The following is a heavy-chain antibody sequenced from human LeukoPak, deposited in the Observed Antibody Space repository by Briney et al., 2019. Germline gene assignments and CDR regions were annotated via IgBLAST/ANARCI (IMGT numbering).Heavy chain of an antibody. CDR2: IYHSGST. J-gene: IGHJ5*02. V-gene: IGHV4-38-2*01. Sequence: SETLSLTCAVSGYSISSGYYWGWIRQPPGKGLEWIGSIYHSGSTYYNPSLKSRVTISVDTSKNQLSLKLSSVTAADTAVYYCARGAGIVVVPAANWFDPWGQGTLVTVSS. CDR3: ARGAGIVVVPAANWFDP. D-gene: IGHD2-2*01. CDR1: GYSISSGYY.